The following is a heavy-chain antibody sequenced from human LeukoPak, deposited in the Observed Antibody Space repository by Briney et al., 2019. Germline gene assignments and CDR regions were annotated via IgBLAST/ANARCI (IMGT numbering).Heavy chain of an antibody. CDR1: GYTLTELS. Sequence: GASVKVSCKVSGYTLTELSMHWVRQAPGKGLEWMGGFDPEDGETIYAQKFQGRVTMTEDTSTDTAYMELNSLRAEDTAVYYCAKGEKVTANIYYFDYWGQGTLVTVSS. V-gene: IGHV1-24*01. CDR3: AKGEKVTANIYYFDY. CDR2: FDPEDGET. J-gene: IGHJ4*02. D-gene: IGHD2-21*02.